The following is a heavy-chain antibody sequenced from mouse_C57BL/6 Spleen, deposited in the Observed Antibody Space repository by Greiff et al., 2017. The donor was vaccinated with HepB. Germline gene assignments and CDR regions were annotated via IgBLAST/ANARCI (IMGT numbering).Heavy chain of an antibody. Sequence: VQLQQPGAELVRPGSSVKLSCKASGYTFTSYWMHWVKQRPIQGLEWIGNIDPSDSETHYNQKFKDKATLTVDKSSSTAYMQLSSLTSEDSAVYYCAKGGLLHSSYYAMDYWGQGTSVTVSS. CDR3: AKGGLLHSSYYAMDY. D-gene: IGHD1-1*01. V-gene: IGHV1-52*01. J-gene: IGHJ4*01. CDR1: GYTFTSYW. CDR2: IDPSDSET.